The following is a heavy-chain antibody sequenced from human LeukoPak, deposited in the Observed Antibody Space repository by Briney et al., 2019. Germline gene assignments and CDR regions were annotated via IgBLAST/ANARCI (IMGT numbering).Heavy chain of an antibody. CDR1: GGSISSHY. J-gene: IGHJ4*02. V-gene: IGHV4-59*11. CDR3: ARGVRGYSSSAFYFDY. Sequence: SETLSLTCIVSGGSISSHYWSWIRQPPGKGLEWIGYIYYSGSTNYNPSLKSRVTISVDTSKNQFSLKLSSVTAADTAVYYCARGVRGYSSSAFYFDYWGQGTLVTASS. D-gene: IGHD6-13*01. CDR2: IYYSGST.